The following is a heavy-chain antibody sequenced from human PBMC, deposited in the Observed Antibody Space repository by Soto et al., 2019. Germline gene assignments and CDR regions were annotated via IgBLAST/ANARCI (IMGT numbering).Heavy chain of an antibody. CDR3: ARLGITIFGVVITHYYYYGMDV. CDR1: GFTFSSYA. V-gene: IGHV3-23*01. J-gene: IGHJ6*02. Sequence: GGSLRLSCAASGFTFSSYAMSWVRQAPGKGLEWVSAISGSGGSTYYADSVKGRFTVSRDNSKNTLYLQMNSLRDEDTAVYYCARLGITIFGVVITHYYYYGMDVWGQGTTVTVSS. CDR2: ISGSGGST. D-gene: IGHD3-3*01.